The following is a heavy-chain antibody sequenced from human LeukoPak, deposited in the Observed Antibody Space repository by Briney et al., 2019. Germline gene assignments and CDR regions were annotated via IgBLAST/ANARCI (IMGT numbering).Heavy chain of an antibody. Sequence: GGSLRLSCAASGFTFSSYWLHWVRQAPGKGLMWVSRINGDGSSTSYADSVKGRFTISRDNAKNTLYLQMNSLRADDTAVYYCARRYCSSTSCVNWFDSWGQGTLVTVSS. D-gene: IGHD2-2*01. CDR1: GFTFSSYW. CDR2: INGDGSST. V-gene: IGHV3-74*01. CDR3: ARRYCSSTSCVNWFDS. J-gene: IGHJ5*01.